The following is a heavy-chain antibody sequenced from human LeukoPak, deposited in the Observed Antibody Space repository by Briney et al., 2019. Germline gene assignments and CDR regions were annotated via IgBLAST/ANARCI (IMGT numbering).Heavy chain of an antibody. CDR3: ARDSAGSGWVY. CDR1: GFIFSDYW. D-gene: IGHD6-19*01. Sequence: GGSLRLSCVASGFIFSDYWMSWVRQAPGKGPEWVANIKEDGIEKYYADSVKGRFTISRDNAKNSLYLQMNSLRAEVTVVYYCARDSAGSGWVYWGRGTLVTVSS. V-gene: IGHV3-7*04. J-gene: IGHJ4*02. CDR2: IKEDGIEK.